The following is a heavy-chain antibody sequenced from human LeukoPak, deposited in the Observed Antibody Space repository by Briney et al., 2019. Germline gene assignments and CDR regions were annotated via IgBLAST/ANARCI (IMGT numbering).Heavy chain of an antibody. V-gene: IGHV1-69*05. J-gene: IGHJ4*02. CDR2: IIPIFGTA. Sequence: VASVKVSCKASGGTFSSYAISWVRQAPGQGLEWMGGIIPIFGTANYAQKFQGRVTITTDESTSTAYMELSSLRSEDTAVYYCASGEVVASRPFFDYWGQGTLVTVSS. CDR3: ASGEVVASRPFFDY. CDR1: GGTFSSYA. D-gene: IGHD2-15*01.